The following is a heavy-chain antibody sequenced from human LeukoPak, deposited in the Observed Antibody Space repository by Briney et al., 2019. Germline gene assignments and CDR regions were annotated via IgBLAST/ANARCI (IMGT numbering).Heavy chain of an antibody. Sequence: SVKVSCKASGGTFSIYAISWVRQAPGQGLEWMGGIIPIFGTANYAQKFQGRVTITTGESTSTAYMELSSLRSEDTAVYYCAREGVEMATKYYFDYWGQGTLVTVSS. D-gene: IGHD5-24*01. CDR2: IIPIFGTA. CDR1: GGTFSIYA. J-gene: IGHJ4*02. V-gene: IGHV1-69*05. CDR3: AREGVEMATKYYFDY.